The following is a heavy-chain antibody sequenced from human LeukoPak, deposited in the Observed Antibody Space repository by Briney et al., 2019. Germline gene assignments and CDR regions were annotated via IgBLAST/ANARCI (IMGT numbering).Heavy chain of an antibody. CDR2: IIPILGIA. CDR3: ARDLYSSGWTNYYYGMDV. Sequence: ASVKVSCKASGGTFISYAISWVRQAPGQGLEWMGRIIPILGIANYAQKFQGRVTITADKSTSTAYMELSSLRSEDTAVYYCARDLYSSGWTNYYYGMDVWGQGTTVTVSS. CDR1: GGTFISYA. J-gene: IGHJ6*02. V-gene: IGHV1-69*04. D-gene: IGHD6-19*01.